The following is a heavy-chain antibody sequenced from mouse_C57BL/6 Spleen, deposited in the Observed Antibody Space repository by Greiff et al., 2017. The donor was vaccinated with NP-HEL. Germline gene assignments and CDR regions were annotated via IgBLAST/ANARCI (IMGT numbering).Heavy chain of an antibody. V-gene: IGHV1-19*01. CDR2: INPYNGGT. Sequence: VQLQQSGPVLVKPGASVKMSCKASGYTFTDYYMNWVKQSHGKSLEWIGVINPYNGGTSYNQKFKGKATLTVDKSSSTAYMELNSLTSEDSAVYYCARHYYGSSYEYFDVWGTGTTVTVSS. J-gene: IGHJ1*03. CDR3: ARHYYGSSYEYFDV. D-gene: IGHD1-1*01. CDR1: GYTFTDYY.